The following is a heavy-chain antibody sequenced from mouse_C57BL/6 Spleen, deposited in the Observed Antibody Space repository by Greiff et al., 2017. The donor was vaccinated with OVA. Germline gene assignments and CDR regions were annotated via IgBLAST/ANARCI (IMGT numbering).Heavy chain of an antibody. J-gene: IGHJ2*01. CDR2: IYPRSGNT. V-gene: IGHV1-81*01. Sequence: VQLQQSGAELARPGASVKLSCKASGYTFTSYGISWVKQRTGQGLEWIGEIYPRSGNTYYNEKFKGKATLTADKSSSTAYMELRSLTSEDAAVYFCARRSPPDYFDYWGKGTTLTVSS. CDR3: ARRSPPDYFDY. CDR1: GYTFTSYG.